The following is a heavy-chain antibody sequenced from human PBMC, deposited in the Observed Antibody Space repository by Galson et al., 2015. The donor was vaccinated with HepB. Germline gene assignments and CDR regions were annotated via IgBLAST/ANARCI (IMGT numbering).Heavy chain of an antibody. J-gene: IGHJ6*02. CDR3: ARDRVPGYYKRYDHYGMDV. V-gene: IGHV3-48*01. Sequence: SLRLSCAASGFTFSDYSMNWVRQAPGKGLEWVSYISSGSSTVHYVDFVKGRFTISRDNAKNSLYLQMNSLRVEDTAVYYCARDRVPGYYKRYDHYGMDVWGQGTTVTVSS. CDR2: ISSGSSTV. D-gene: IGHD3-9*01. CDR1: GFTFSDYS.